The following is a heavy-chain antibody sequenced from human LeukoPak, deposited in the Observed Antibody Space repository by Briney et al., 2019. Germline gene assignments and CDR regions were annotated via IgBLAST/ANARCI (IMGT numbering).Heavy chain of an antibody. Sequence: SETLSLTCAVYGGSFSGYYWSWIRQPPGKGLEWIGEINHSGSTNYNPSLKSRVTISVGTSKNQFSLKLSTVTAADTAVYYCARAGDSSGSDYWGQGTLVTVSS. V-gene: IGHV4-34*01. D-gene: IGHD3-22*01. CDR2: INHSGST. J-gene: IGHJ4*02. CDR3: ARAGDSSGSDY. CDR1: GGSFSGYY.